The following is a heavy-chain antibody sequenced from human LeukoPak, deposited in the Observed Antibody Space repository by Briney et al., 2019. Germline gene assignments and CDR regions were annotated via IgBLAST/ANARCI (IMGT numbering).Heavy chain of an antibody. D-gene: IGHD6-19*01. V-gene: IGHV1-18*01. CDR1: GYTFTSYG. CDR2: ISAYNANT. Sequence: ASVKVSCKASGYTFTSYGIIWLRQAPGQGREWMGWISAYNANTNYTQKLQGRVTMTTDTSTSTAYMELRSPRSDDTAVYYCVAVGGWEFDYCGQGTLVTVSS. CDR3: VAVGGWEFDY. J-gene: IGHJ4*02.